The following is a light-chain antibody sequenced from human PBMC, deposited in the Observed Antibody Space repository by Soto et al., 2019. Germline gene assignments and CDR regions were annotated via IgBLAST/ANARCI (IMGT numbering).Light chain of an antibody. Sequence: QSALTQPASVSGSPGQSITISCTGTSSDVGGYNYVSWYQQHPGKAPKLMIYDVSNRPSGVSNHFSGSKSGNTASLTISGFQAEDEADYYCSSYTSSCTQFFGTGTKLTVL. CDR1: SSDVGGYNY. CDR2: DVS. CDR3: SSYTSSCTQF. V-gene: IGLV2-14*01. J-gene: IGLJ1*01.